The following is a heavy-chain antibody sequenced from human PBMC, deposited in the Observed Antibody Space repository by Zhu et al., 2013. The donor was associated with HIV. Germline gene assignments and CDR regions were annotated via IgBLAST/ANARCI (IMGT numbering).Heavy chain of an antibody. CDR3: ARRMGIAAAGRVEWFDP. J-gene: IGHJ5*02. Sequence: QVQLQQWGAGLLKPSETLSLTCAVYGGSFSGYYWSWIRQPPGKGLEWIGEINHSGSTNYNPSLKSRVTISVDTSKNQFSLKLSSVTAADTAVYYCARRMGIAAAGRVEWFDPWGQGTLVTVSS. V-gene: IGHV4-34*01. CDR1: GGSFSGYY. D-gene: IGHD6-13*01. CDR2: INHSGST.